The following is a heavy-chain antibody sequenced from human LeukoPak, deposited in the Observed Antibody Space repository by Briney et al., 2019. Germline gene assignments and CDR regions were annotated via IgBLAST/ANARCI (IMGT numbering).Heavy chain of an antibody. CDR2: VSGRGYRK. CDR3: AKGGAALTDAPHGDVVTTTLDGFDL. J-gene: IGHJ3*01. D-gene: IGHD2-21*02. CDR1: GFDFSAYA. V-gene: IGHV3-23*01. Sequence: PGGSLRLSCAASGFDFSAYAMTWVRQAPGKGLEWVSTVSGRGYRKYYANSVKGRFTVSRNNAKKTIFVQMHSLRAEDTAKYFSAKGGAALTDAPHGDVVTTTLDGFDLWGQGAMVTVSS.